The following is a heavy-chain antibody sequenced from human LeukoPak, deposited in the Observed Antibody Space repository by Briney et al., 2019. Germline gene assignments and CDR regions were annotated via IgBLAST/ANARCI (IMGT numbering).Heavy chain of an antibody. V-gene: IGHV4-34*01. CDR3: ARQTGSGLFILP. D-gene: IGHD3/OR15-3a*01. CDR2: INHSGST. J-gene: IGHJ4*02. CDR1: GGSFSGYY. Sequence: PSETLSLTCAVYGGSFSGYYWSWIRQPPGKGLEWVGEINHSGSTNYNPSLKSRVTISVDTSKNQFSLKMSSVTAADTAVYYCARQTGSGLFILPGGQGTLVTVSS.